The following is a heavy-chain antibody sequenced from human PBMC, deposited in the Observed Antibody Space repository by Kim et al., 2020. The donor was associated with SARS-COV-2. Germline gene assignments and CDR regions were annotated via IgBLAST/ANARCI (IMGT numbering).Heavy chain of an antibody. J-gene: IGHJ3*02. CDR3: VRGIWGAFDI. Sequence: GGSLRLSCAASGFTFSGIGMSWVRQAPGKGLEWVSEMSGSSGTTYYADSVKGRFTSPRDNAKNTEYLQMNSLRVEDTALYYCVRGIWGAFDIWGQGTMVTVSS. CDR1: GFTFSGIG. CDR2: MSGSSGTT. V-gene: IGHV3-23*01. D-gene: IGHD7-27*01.